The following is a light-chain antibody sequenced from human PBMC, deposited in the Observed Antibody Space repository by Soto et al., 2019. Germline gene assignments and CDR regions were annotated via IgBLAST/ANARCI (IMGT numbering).Light chain of an antibody. CDR3: QQSFT. CDR1: QDSSNY. CDR2: DAS. Sequence: DIQMTQSPSSLYASVGDRVTITCQASQDSSNYLNWYQQKPGKAPKLLIYDASNLETGVPSRFSGSGSGTDFTFTISSLQPEDIATYYCQQSFTFGPGTKVDI. J-gene: IGKJ3*01. V-gene: IGKV1-33*01.